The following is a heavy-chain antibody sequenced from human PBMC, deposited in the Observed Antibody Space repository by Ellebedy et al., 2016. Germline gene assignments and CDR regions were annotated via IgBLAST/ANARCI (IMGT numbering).Heavy chain of an antibody. Sequence: GGSLRLSXAASGFIFSRAWMSWVRQAPGKGLEWVGRIKRKTDGGTTDYAAPVKGRFTISRDDSKNALYLQMNSLRAEDTAVYYCARKSVRGVILYGWIDPWGQGTLVTVSS. D-gene: IGHD3-10*01. CDR2: IKRKTDGGTT. J-gene: IGHJ5*02. CDR3: ARKSVRGVILYGWIDP. CDR1: GFIFSRAW. V-gene: IGHV3-15*01.